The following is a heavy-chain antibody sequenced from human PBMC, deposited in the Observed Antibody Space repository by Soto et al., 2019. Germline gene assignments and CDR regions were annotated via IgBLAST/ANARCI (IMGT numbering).Heavy chain of an antibody. CDR2: IYYSGST. Sequence: QVQLQESGPGLVKPSQTLSLTCTVSGGSISSGDYYWSWIRQPPGKGLEWIGYIYYSGSTYYNPSLTSRLTISVDTSTNQFSLKLSSVTAADTAVYYCASSCYGYIFYDYWGQGTLVTVSS. D-gene: IGHD2-2*01. CDR3: ASSCYGYIFYDY. CDR1: GGSISSGDYY. V-gene: IGHV4-30-4*01. J-gene: IGHJ4*02.